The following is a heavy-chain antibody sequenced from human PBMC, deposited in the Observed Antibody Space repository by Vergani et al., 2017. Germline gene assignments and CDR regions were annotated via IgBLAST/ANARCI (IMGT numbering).Heavy chain of an antibody. Sequence: EVHLLESGGGLVQSGGSLRLSCAASGFTFSNSAVSWVRQAPGRGLAWGSYISSSSSTIYYADSVKGRFTISRDNAKNSLYLQMNSLRAEDTAVYYCARDISEKEGSTVTTDWFDPWGQGTLVTVSS. CDR3: ARDISEKEGSTVTTDWFDP. J-gene: IGHJ5*02. V-gene: IGHV3-48*01. CDR2: ISSSSSTI. CDR1: GFTFSNSA. D-gene: IGHD4-17*01.